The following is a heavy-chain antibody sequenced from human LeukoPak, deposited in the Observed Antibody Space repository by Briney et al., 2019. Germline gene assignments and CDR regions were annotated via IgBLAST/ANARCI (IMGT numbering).Heavy chain of an antibody. Sequence: GGSLRLSYAASGFTFSSYAMSWVRQAPGKGLDWVASISGSGGSTYYAHSVKGRFTISRDNSENTVYLQISSLRAEATAVYYCEKDGYGSKSYIDLDYWGQGTLVTVSS. CDR2: ISGSGGST. D-gene: IGHD3-10*01. CDR1: GFTFSSYA. CDR3: EKDGYGSKSYIDLDY. V-gene: IGHV3-23*01. J-gene: IGHJ4*02.